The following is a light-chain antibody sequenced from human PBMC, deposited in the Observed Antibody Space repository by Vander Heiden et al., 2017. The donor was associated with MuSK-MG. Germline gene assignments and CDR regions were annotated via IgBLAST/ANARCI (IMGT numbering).Light chain of an antibody. J-gene: IGKJ1*01. CDR2: GAS. CDR3: HQYGNSPGT. CDR1: QSVRAIY. Sequence: EIVLTQSPGTLSLSPGDSATLSCRASQSVRAIYLAWYQQKPGQAPRLLISGASSRATDIPDRFSGSGSGTDFTLTISRLEPEDFAVDYCHQYGNSPGTFGQGTKVXIK. V-gene: IGKV3-20*01.